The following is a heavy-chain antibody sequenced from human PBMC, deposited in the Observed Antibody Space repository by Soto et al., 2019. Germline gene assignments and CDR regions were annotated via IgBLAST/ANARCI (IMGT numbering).Heavy chain of an antibody. CDR2: ISAYNGNT. Sequence: ASVTVSCQASGYTFTSYGISWVRQAPGQGLEWMGWISAYNGNTNYAQKLQGRVTMTTDTSTSTAYMELRSLRSDDTAVYYCARVLRFGYYFDYWGQGTLVTVSS. D-gene: IGHD3-10*01. J-gene: IGHJ4*02. CDR1: GYTFTSYG. CDR3: ARVLRFGYYFDY. V-gene: IGHV1-18*01.